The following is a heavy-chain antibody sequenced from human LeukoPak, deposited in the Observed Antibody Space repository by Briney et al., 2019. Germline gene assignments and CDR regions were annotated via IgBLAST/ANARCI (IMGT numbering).Heavy chain of an antibody. CDR3: AKGLVQDY. J-gene: IGHJ4*02. CDR2: ISTSSSTI. V-gene: IGHV3-48*02. Sequence: GGSLRLSCAASGFTFSDYSMNWVRQAPGKGLEWISYISTSSSTIYYTDSVKGRFTISRDNAKNSLYLQMNSLRDDDTAVYYCAKGLVQDYWGQGTLVTVSS. CDR1: GFTFSDYS. D-gene: IGHD6-19*01.